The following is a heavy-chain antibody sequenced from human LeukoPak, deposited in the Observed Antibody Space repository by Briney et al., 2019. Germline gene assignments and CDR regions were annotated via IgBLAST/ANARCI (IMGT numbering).Heavy chain of an antibody. J-gene: IGHJ5*02. V-gene: IGHV1-2*06. CDR1: GYTFTGYY. CDR2: INPNSGGT. CDR3: ARDRRIAAAANWFDP. Sequence: ASVKVSCKASGYTFTGYYMHWVRQAPGQGPEWMGRINPNSGGTNYAQKFQGRVTMTRDTSISTAYMELSRLRSDDTAVYYCARDRRIAAAANWFDPWGQGTLVTVSS. D-gene: IGHD6-13*01.